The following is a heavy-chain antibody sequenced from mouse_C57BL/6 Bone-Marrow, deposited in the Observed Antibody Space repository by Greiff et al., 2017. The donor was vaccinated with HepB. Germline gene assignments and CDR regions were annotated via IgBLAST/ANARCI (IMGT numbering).Heavy chain of an antibody. CDR2: ISSGSSTI. CDR1: GFTFSDYG. Sequence: EVMLVESGGGLVKPGGSLKLSCAASGFTFSDYGMHWVRQAPEKGLEWVAYISSGSSTIYYADTGKGRFTISRDNAKNTLFLQMTSLRSEDTAMYYCAREDYYGKDYAMDYWGQGTSVTVSS. V-gene: IGHV5-17*01. CDR3: AREDYYGKDYAMDY. D-gene: IGHD1-1*01. J-gene: IGHJ4*01.